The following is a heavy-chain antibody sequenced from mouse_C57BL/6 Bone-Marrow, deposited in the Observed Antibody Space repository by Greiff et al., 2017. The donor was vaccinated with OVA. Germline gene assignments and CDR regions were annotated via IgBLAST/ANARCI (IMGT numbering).Heavy chain of an antibody. CDR2: IDPENGDT. V-gene: IGHV14-4*01. CDR1: GFNIKDDY. J-gene: IGHJ4*01. D-gene: IGHD2-14*01. Sequence: EVKLQESGAELVRPGASVKLSCTASGFNIKDDYMHWVKQRPEQGLEWIGWIDPENGDTEYASKFQGKATITADTSSNTAYLQLSSLTSEDTAVYYCTTRGYDCAMDYWGQGTSVTVSS. CDR3: TTRGYDCAMDY.